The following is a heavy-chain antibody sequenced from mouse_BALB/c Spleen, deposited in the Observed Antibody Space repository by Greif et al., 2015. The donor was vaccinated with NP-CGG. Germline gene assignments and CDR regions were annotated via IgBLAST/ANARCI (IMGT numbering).Heavy chain of an antibody. CDR2: IDPANGNT. Sequence: VHVKQSGAELVKPGASVKLSCTASGFNIKDTYMHWVKQRPEQGLEWIGRIDPANGNTKYDPKFQGKATITADTSSNTAYLQLSSLTSEDTAVYYCARRYDGGFDYWGQGTTLTVSS. D-gene: IGHD2-14*01. V-gene: IGHV14-3*02. J-gene: IGHJ2*01. CDR3: ARRYDGGFDY. CDR1: GFNIKDTY.